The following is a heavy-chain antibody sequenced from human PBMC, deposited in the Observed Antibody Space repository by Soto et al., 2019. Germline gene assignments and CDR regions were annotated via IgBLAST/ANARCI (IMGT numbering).Heavy chain of an antibody. Sequence: GASVKVSCKASGYTFTSYYMHWVRQAPGQGLEWMGIINPSGGSTSYAQKFQGRVTMTRDTSTSTVYMELSSLRSEDTAVYYCARDPITIFGVVNHYFDYWGQGTLVTVS. D-gene: IGHD3-3*01. J-gene: IGHJ4*02. CDR1: GYTFTSYY. CDR2: INPSGGST. V-gene: IGHV1-46*01. CDR3: ARDPITIFGVVNHYFDY.